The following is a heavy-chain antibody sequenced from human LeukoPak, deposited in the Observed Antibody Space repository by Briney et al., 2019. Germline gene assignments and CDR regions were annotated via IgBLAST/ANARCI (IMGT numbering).Heavy chain of an antibody. CDR2: INPNSGGT. V-gene: IGHV1-2*02. CDR3: ARGILRYFDWLYLGAFDI. J-gene: IGHJ3*02. D-gene: IGHD3-9*01. CDR1: GYTFTGYY. Sequence: SVKVSCKASGYTFTGYYMHWVRQAPGQGLEWMGWINPNSGGTNYAQKFQGRVTMTRDTSASTAYMELSSLRSEDTAVYYCARGILRYFDWLYLGAFDIWGQGTMVTVSS.